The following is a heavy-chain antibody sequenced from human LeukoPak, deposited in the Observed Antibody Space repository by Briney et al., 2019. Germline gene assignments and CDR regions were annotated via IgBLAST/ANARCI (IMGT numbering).Heavy chain of an antibody. J-gene: IGHJ4*02. CDR1: GFTFSSYA. Sequence: PGGSLRLSCVASGFTFSSYAMSWVRQAPGKGLEWVSAISGSGGSTYYADSVKGRFTISRDNSKNTLYLQMNSLRAEDTAVYYCANDIVVVPAATGYWGQGTLVTVSS. CDR3: ANDIVVVPAATGY. V-gene: IGHV3-23*01. CDR2: ISGSGGST. D-gene: IGHD2-2*01.